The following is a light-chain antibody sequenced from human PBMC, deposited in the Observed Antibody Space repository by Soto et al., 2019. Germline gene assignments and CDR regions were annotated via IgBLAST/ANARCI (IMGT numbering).Light chain of an antibody. J-gene: IGKJ1*01. CDR1: QSVSSY. CDR3: QQRSNWPWA. CDR2: DAS. Sequence: EIVLTQSPATLSLSPGERATLSCRASQSVSSYLAWYQQKPGQAPRLLIYDASNRATGIPARFSGSGSGTDFTLTISSLEPXDFAVYYCQQRSNWPWAFGQGTKV. V-gene: IGKV3-11*01.